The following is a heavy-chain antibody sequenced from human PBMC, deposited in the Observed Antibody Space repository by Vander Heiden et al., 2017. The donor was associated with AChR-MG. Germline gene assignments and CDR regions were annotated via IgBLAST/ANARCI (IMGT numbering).Heavy chain of an antibody. CDR3: ARIDDSSGWYDAVDY. V-gene: IGHV2-26*01. D-gene: IGHD6-19*01. Sequence: QVTLKESGPVVVKPTEALTLTCSVSGFSLSNGRMGVSWIRQPPGKALEWLADIFSNDEKSDSTSLKSRLTISKDTSKSQVVLTLTNMEPVDTATYYCARIDDSSGWYDAVDYWGQGTLVTVS. CDR1: GFSLSNGRMG. J-gene: IGHJ4*02. CDR2: IFSNDEK.